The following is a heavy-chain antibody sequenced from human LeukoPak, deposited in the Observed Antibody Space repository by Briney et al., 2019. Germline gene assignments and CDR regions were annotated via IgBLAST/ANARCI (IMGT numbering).Heavy chain of an antibody. V-gene: IGHV3-23*01. J-gene: IGHJ6*02. CDR2: IGGSSGST. CDR1: GFTFSAYD. CDR3: AKGLGDYQYYGLDV. D-gene: IGHD4-17*01. Sequence: QPGGSLRLPCAASGFTFSAYDMNWVRQAPGKGLEWVSAIGGSSGSTYYAVSVQGRFTISRDMSRNTLYLQMNGLRAEDTATYYCAKGLGDYQYYGLDVWGPGTTVTVSS.